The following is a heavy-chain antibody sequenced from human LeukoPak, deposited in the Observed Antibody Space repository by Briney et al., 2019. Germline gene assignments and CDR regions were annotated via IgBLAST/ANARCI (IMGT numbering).Heavy chain of an antibody. CDR2: INWNGGST. CDR3: ARTTEGGYIGYFYYYYMDV. CDR1: GFTFDDYS. J-gene: IGHJ6*03. V-gene: IGHV3-20*04. D-gene: IGHD5-18*01. Sequence: GGSLRLSCAASGFTFDDYSMSWVRQAPGKGLEWVSGINWNGGSTGYADSVKGRFTISRDNAKNSLYLQMNSLRAEDTALYYCARTTEGGYIGYFYYYYMDVWGKGTTVTISS.